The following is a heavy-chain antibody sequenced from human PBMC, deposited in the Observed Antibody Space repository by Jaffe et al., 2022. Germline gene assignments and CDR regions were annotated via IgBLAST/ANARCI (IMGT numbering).Heavy chain of an antibody. CDR1: GYTFTGYY. Sequence: QVQLVQSGAEVKKPGASVKVSCKASGYTFTGYYMHWVRQAPGQGLEWMGWINPNSGGTNYAQKFQGRVTMTRDTSISTAYMELSRLRSDDTAVYYCARDLDHIVVVTARPEEYFQHWGQGTLVTVSS. D-gene: IGHD2-21*02. V-gene: IGHV1-2*02. CDR3: ARDLDHIVVVTARPEEYFQH. CDR2: INPNSGGT. J-gene: IGHJ1*01.